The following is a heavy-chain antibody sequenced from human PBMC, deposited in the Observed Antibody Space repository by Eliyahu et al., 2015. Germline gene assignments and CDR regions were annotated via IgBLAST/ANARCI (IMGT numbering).Heavy chain of an antibody. CDR1: GGSVXDSNYC. Sequence: QLQVQESGPGVVKPSETLSLTCSVSGGSVXDSNYCWGWVRQPPGKGLEWIGSIYYSGSTYYTPSFKSRATISADTSKKQISLKLTSVTAADTATYYCVRRGTGWYLYTMDYWGQGTLVTVSS. V-gene: IGHV4-39*01. D-gene: IGHD6-19*01. CDR2: IYYSGST. J-gene: IGHJ4*02. CDR3: VRRGTGWYLYTMDY.